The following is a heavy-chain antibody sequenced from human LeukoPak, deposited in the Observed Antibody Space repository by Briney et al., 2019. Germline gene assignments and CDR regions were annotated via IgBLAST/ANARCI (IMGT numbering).Heavy chain of an antibody. Sequence: AASVTVSCTASGFTFTSYDINWVRQATGQGLEWMGWMNPINGNTGYAQKFQGRVTMTRDTSISTAYMELRSLRSDDTAVYYCVRDGDGVAISVNYWFDPWGQGTLVTVSS. J-gene: IGHJ5*02. V-gene: IGHV1-8*01. CDR1: GFTFTSYD. CDR3: VRDGDGVAISVNYWFDP. CDR2: MNPINGNT. D-gene: IGHD3-10*01.